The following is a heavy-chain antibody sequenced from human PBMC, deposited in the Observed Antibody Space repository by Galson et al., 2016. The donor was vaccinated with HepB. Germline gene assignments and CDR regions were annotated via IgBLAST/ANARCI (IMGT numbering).Heavy chain of an antibody. CDR3: ARGINHAFDI. CDR1: GFSFSSHA. Sequence: LRLSCAASGFSFSSHAMDWVRQAPGRGLEWVSFITATRDTIWYADSVKGRFTVSRDNAKNSLYLQMNSLTDEDTAVYYCARGINHAFDIWGQGTMVTVSS. CDR2: ITATRDTI. J-gene: IGHJ3*02. V-gene: IGHV3-48*02. D-gene: IGHD2-15*01.